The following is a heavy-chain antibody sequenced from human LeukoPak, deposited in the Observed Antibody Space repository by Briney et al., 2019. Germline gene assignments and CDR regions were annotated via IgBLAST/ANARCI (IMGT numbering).Heavy chain of an antibody. D-gene: IGHD6-19*01. CDR2: ISSSSSYI. J-gene: IGHJ4*02. V-gene: IGHV3-21*01. CDR1: GFTFSSYS. Sequence: GGSLRLSCAASGFTFSSYSMNWVRQAPGKGLEWVSSISSSSSYIYYADSVKGRFTISRDNAKNSLYLQMNSLRAEDTAVYYCARDPSGWYYFYYWRQGTLVTVSS. CDR3: ARDPSGWYYFYY.